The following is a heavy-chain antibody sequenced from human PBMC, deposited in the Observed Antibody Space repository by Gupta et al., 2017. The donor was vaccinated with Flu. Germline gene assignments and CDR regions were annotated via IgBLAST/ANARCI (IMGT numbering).Heavy chain of an antibody. CDR1: GIIFSNYA. J-gene: IGHJ6*02. V-gene: IGHV3-23*01. CDR3: ARDDDLNHYYHGIDV. CDR2: MIGSGENT. Sequence: EVVLLESGGALVQPGGSLRLSCAASGIIFSNYAMSWVRQAPGKGLEWVACMIGSGENTYYADSVKGRFIISRDNSKDTLFLQMNSLRADDTAVYYCARDDDLNHYYHGIDVWGQGTTVTVSS. D-gene: IGHD1-14*01.